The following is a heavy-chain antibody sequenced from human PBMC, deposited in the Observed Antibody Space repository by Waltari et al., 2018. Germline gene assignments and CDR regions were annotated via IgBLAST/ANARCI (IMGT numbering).Heavy chain of an antibody. Sequence: QVQLVQSGAEVKRPGASVKVSCKASGYSFVDHYIHWVRQAPGQGLEWMGWLNPNAGGTNYAQKFQGRVTMTRDTSISTAYMELSRLNSDDTAMFFCVRDLPRYSTNWDGDFGGQGTLVTVST. CDR3: VRDLPRYSTNWDGDF. CDR1: GYSFVDHY. D-gene: IGHD6-13*01. J-gene: IGHJ4*02. CDR2: LNPNAGGT. V-gene: IGHV1-2*02.